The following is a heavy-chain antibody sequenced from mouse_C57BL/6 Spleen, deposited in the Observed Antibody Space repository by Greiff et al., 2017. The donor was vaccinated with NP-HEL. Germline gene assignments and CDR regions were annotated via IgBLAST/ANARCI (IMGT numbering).Heavy chain of an antibody. Sequence: QVQLQQPGAELVKPGASVKMSCKASGYTFTSYWITWVKQRPGQGLEWIGDIYPGSGSTNYNEKFKSKSTLTVDTSSSTAYMQRSSLTSEDSAVYYCARGGNSPFAYWGQGTLVTVSA. D-gene: IGHD2-1*01. V-gene: IGHV1-55*01. CDR2: IYPGSGST. CDR1: GYTFTSYW. J-gene: IGHJ3*01. CDR3: ARGGNSPFAY.